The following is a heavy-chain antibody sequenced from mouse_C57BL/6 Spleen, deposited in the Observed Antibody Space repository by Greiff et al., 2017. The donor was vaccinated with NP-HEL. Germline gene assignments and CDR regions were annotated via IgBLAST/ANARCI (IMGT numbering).Heavy chain of an antibody. V-gene: IGHV14-2*01. CDR2: IDPEDGET. CDR3: ARPGSSFGDWYFDV. CDR1: GFNIKDYY. J-gene: IGHJ1*03. Sequence: VQLQQSGAELVKPGASVKLSCTASGFNIKDYYMHWVKQRTEQGLEWIGRIDPEDGETKYAPKFPGKATITADTSSNTAYLQLSSLTSEDTAVYYCARPGSSFGDWYFDVWGTGTTVTVSS. D-gene: IGHD1-1*01.